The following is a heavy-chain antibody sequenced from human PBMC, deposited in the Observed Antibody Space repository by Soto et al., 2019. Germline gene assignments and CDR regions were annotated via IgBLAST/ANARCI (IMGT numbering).Heavy chain of an antibody. D-gene: IGHD3-9*01. CDR1: GFTFSSYW. CDR2: INSDGSST. J-gene: IGHJ6*03. Sequence: GGSLRLSCAASGFTFSSYWMHWVRQAPGKGLVWVSRINSDGSSTSYADSVKGRFTISRDNAKNTLYLQMNSLRAEDTAVYYCARMGDYYDILTGYYYYYMDVWGKGTTVTVSS. CDR3: ARMGDYYDILTGYYYYYMDV. V-gene: IGHV3-74*01.